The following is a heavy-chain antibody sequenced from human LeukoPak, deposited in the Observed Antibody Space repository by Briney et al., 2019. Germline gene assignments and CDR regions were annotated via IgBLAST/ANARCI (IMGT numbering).Heavy chain of an antibody. CDR2: ISGSGDNT. V-gene: IGHV3-23*01. J-gene: IGHJ4*02. Sequence: PGGSLRLSCAASGFTFSSYAMNWVRQAPGKGVEWVSGISGSGDNTYYADSVKGRFTISRDNSKNTLYLQMNSLRAEDTAVYYCAKVRSGDIAAALNYWGQGTLVPVSS. CDR3: AKVRSGDIAAALNY. D-gene: IGHD6-13*01. CDR1: GFTFSSYA.